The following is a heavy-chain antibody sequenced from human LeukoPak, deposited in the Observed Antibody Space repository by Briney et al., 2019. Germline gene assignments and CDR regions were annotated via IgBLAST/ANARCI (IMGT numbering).Heavy chain of an antibody. CDR3: TRGSNSADSSDLDH. V-gene: IGHV3-15*01. J-gene: IGHJ4*02. D-gene: IGHD6-19*01. CDR1: GFSFSNAW. CDR2: IKTKTVPGTT. Sequence: GGSLRLSCAASGFSFSNAWMKWVRQAPGKGLEWVGRIKTKTVPGTTEYAVPVKGRFTISRDDSKNTLYLQMNSLKTEDTAVYYCTRGSNSADSSDLDHWGQGTLVTVSS.